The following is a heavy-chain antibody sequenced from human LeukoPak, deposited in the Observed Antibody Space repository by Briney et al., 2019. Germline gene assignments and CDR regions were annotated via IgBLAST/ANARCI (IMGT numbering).Heavy chain of an antibody. CDR1: GGTFSSYA. CDR3: ARGWDYDSGGRPTAYVY. CDR2: IIPIFGTA. V-gene: IGHV1-69*13. Sequence: ASVKVSCKASGGTFSSYAISWVRQAPGQGLEWMGGIIPIFGTANYAQKFQGRVTITADESTSTAYMELSSLRSEDTAVYYCARGWDYDSGGRPTAYVYWGQGTRVTVSS. D-gene: IGHD3-22*01. J-gene: IGHJ4*02.